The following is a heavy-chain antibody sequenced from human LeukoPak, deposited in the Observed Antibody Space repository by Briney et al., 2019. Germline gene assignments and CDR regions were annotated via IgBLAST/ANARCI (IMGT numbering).Heavy chain of an antibody. CDR1: GGTFSSYA. Sequence: ASVKVSCKASGGTFSSYAISWVRQAPGQGLEWMGGIIPIFGTANYAQKFQGRVTITADESTSTAYMGLSSLRSEDTAVYYCAGGIAAAGAFDYWGQGTLVTVSS. D-gene: IGHD6-13*01. V-gene: IGHV1-69*01. CDR3: AGGIAAAGAFDY. J-gene: IGHJ4*02. CDR2: IIPIFGTA.